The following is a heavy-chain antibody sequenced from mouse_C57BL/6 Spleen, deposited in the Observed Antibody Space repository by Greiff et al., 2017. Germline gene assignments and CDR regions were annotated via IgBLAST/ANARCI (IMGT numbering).Heavy chain of an antibody. CDR2: IDPSDSET. CDR3: AREGLRQGYFDV. Sequence: QVQLKQPGAELVRPGSSVKLSCKASGYTFTSYWMHWVKQRPIQGLEWIGNIDPSDSETHYNQKFKDKATLTVDKSSSTAYMQLSSLTSEDSAVYYCAREGLRQGYFDVWGTGTTVTVSS. V-gene: IGHV1-52*01. CDR1: GYTFTSYW. J-gene: IGHJ1*03. D-gene: IGHD2-4*01.